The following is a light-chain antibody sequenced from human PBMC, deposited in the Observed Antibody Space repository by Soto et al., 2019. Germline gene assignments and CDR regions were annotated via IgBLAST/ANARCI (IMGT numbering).Light chain of an antibody. CDR1: QSVSSSY. CDR3: KEYGSSPGT. J-gene: IGKJ1*01. CDR2: GAS. Sequence: EIVLTQSPGTLSLSPGERATLSCRASQSVSSSYLAWYQQKPGQAPRLLIYGASSRATGIPDRFSGSGSGTVFTLTISRLEAEDFAVYYCKEYGSSPGTFGQGTEVEIK. V-gene: IGKV3-20*01.